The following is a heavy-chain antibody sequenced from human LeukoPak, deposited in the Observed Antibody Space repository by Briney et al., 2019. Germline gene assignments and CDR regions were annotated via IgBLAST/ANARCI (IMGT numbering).Heavy chain of an antibody. J-gene: IGHJ3*02. D-gene: IGHD3-16*02. V-gene: IGHV7-4-1*02. CDR2: INTNTGNP. CDR3: ATGFGGVIVTSDAFDI. CDR1: GYTFTSYA. Sequence: ASVKVSCKASGYTFTSYAMNWVRQAPGQGLEWMGWINTNTGNPTYAQGFTERFVFSLDTSVSTAYLQISSLKAEDTAVYYCATGFGGVIVTSDAFDIWGQGTMVTVSS.